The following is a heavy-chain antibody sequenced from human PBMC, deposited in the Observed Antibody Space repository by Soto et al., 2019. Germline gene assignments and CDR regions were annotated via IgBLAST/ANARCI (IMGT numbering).Heavy chain of an antibody. Sequence: SETLSLTCTVSGGSISSGGYYWSWIRQHPGKGLEWIGYIYYSGSTYYNPSLKSRVTISVDTSKSQFSLKLSSVTAADTAVYYCARFDSSGYYYYFDYWGQGTLVTVSS. D-gene: IGHD3-22*01. J-gene: IGHJ4*02. V-gene: IGHV4-31*03. CDR2: IYYSGST. CDR1: GGSISSGGYY. CDR3: ARFDSSGYYYYFDY.